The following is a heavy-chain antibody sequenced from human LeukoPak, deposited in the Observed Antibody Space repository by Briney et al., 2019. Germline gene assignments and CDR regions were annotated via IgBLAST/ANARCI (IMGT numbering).Heavy chain of an antibody. CDR1: GFTLSSYA. CDR2: ISASGGGT. CDR3: APLAATTDY. Sequence: GGSLRLSCAASGFTLSSYAMSWVRQAPGKGLEWVSSISASGGGTYYADSVKGRLTISRDTSKNTLYLQMNSLRAEDTAVYYCAPLAATTDYWGQGTLVTVSS. D-gene: IGHD5-12*01. J-gene: IGHJ4*02. V-gene: IGHV3-23*01.